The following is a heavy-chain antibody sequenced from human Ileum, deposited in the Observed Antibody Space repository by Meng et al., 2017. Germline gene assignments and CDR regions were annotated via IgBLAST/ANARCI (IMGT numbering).Heavy chain of an antibody. CDR3: AREKGSSGRAGWFDP. J-gene: IGHJ5*02. CDR2: ISPDGSQT. V-gene: IGHV3-30*01. CDR1: GFSLSISP. D-gene: IGHD6-19*01. Sequence: GQMVEARCGVVQPGRSLGLSCAASGFSLSISPMHWVRQFPGKWLEWVAVISPDGSQTRYVDSVKGRYTISRDNSKNTLFLQMNNLKTEDTAEYYCAREKGSSGRAGWFDPWGQGTLVTVSS.